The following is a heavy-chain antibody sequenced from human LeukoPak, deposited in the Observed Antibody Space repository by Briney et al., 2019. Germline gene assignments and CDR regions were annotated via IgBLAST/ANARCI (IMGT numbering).Heavy chain of an antibody. V-gene: IGHV4-59*08. CDR1: GDSISSYS. J-gene: IGHJ4*02. D-gene: IGHD5-18*01. CDR3: ARRGYSYGTMYYFDY. Sequence: SETLSLTCTVSGDSISSYSWSWIRQPPGRGLEWVGYIYYTGSTNYSPSLESRVTISVDTSKNQFSLKLSSVTAADTAVYYCARRGYSYGTMYYFDYWAREPWSPSPQ. CDR2: IYYTGST.